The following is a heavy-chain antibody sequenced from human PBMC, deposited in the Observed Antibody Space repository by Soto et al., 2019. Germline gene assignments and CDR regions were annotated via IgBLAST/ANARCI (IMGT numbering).Heavy chain of an antibody. Sequence: GGSLRLXCAASGFTFSSYAMHWVRQAPGKGLEWVAVISYDGSNKYYADSVKGRFTISRDNSKNTLYLQMNSLRAEDTAVYYCARERDDHCSGGSCYLNWFDPWGQGTLVTVSS. CDR2: ISYDGSNK. V-gene: IGHV3-30-3*01. CDR1: GFTFSSYA. J-gene: IGHJ5*02. CDR3: ARERDDHCSGGSCYLNWFDP. D-gene: IGHD2-15*01.